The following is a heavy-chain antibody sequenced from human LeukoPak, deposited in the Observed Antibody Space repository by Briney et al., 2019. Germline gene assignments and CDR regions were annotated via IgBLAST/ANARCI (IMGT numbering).Heavy chain of an antibody. D-gene: IGHD3-10*01. CDR2: IGTTGDT. Sequence: GGSLRLSCAASGFSFSTSDMHWVRQVTGKGLEWVSAIGTTGDTYYTGSVKGRFTISRENAKNSLYLEMNSLRAGGTAVYYCARAIASFRGVNYFDYWGRGTLVTVSS. CDR1: GFSFSTSD. J-gene: IGHJ4*02. V-gene: IGHV3-13*01. CDR3: ARAIASFRGVNYFDY.